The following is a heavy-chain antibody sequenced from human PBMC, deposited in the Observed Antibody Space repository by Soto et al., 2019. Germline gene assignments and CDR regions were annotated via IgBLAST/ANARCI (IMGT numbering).Heavy chain of an antibody. CDR3: ARDPTGFGY. D-gene: IGHD3-10*01. V-gene: IGHV4-34*01. Sequence: QVQLQQWGAGLLKPSETPSLTCAVYGGSFSGYYWSWIRQPPGKGLEWIGEINHSGSTNYNPSLKSRVTISVDPSKNQFSLKLSSVTAADTAVYYCARDPTGFGYWGQGTLVTVSS. J-gene: IGHJ4*02. CDR2: INHSGST. CDR1: GGSFSGYY.